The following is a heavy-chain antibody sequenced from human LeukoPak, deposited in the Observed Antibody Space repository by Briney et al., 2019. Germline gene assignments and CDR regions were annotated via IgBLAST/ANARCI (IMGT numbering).Heavy chain of an antibody. Sequence: SETLSLTCAVYGGSFSGYYWSWIRQPPGKGLEWIGEINHSGSTNYNPSLKSRVTISVDTSKNQSSLKLSSVTAADTAVYYCARGLWLSLGAFDIWGQGTMVTVSS. J-gene: IGHJ3*02. CDR1: GGSFSGYY. CDR3: ARGLWLSLGAFDI. CDR2: INHSGST. D-gene: IGHD5-12*01. V-gene: IGHV4-34*01.